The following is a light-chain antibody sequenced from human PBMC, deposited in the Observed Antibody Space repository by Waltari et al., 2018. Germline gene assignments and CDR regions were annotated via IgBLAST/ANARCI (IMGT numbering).Light chain of an antibody. J-gene: IGKJ3*01. CDR1: QSVSSS. CDR3: QQRSNSFT. Sequence: EIVLTQSPATLSLSPGARATLSCRASQSVSSSLAWYQQKPGQAPRLLIYDASNRATGIPARFSGSGSGKDFTLTISSLEPEDFAVYYCQQRSNSFTFGPGTKVDIK. V-gene: IGKV3-11*01. CDR2: DAS.